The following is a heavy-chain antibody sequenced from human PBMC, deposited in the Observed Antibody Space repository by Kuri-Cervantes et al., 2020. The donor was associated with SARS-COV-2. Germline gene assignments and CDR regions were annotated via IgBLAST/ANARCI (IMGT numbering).Heavy chain of an antibody. J-gene: IGHJ4*02. Sequence: GESLKISCAASGFTLSGNWMHWVRQAPGKGLVWVSRINGDGSSTSYVDSVRGRFTISRDNAKNTLSLHMNSLRVEDTAVYFCARDTPYCSSNTCSDFWGQGTLVT. CDR2: INGDGSST. V-gene: IGHV3-74*01. D-gene: IGHD2-2*01. CDR1: GFTLSGNW. CDR3: ARDTPYCSSNTCSDF.